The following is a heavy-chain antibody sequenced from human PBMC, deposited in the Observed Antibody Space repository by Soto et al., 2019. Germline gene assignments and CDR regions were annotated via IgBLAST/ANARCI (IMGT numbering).Heavy chain of an antibody. CDR2: ISSSGSTI. V-gene: IGHV3-48*03. CDR1: GFTSSSYE. CDR3: TRDSSRDSSARCWFDT. Sequence: GGSLRLCCAASGFTSSSYEMNWVRQAPGKGLEWVSYISSSGSTIYYADSVKGRFTISRDNAKNSLHLQMNSLRAEDTAVYYCTRDSSRDSSARCWFDTWGQGTLVTVSS. D-gene: IGHD6-13*01. J-gene: IGHJ5*02.